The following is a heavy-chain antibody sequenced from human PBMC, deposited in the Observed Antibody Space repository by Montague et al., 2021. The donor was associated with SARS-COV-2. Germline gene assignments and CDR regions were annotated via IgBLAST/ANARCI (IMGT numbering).Heavy chain of an antibody. CDR1: GGSISPYY. V-gene: IGHV4-59*12. D-gene: IGHD3-3*01. Sequence: SETLSLTCTVSGGSISPYYWSWIRQSPGKGLECIGYTSYSGSTDSNPSLKRRVTISIDTSTTKFSLTLSSVTAADTAVSYCASWGEYYDSPYYYYAMDVWGQGTTVTVSS. CDR3: ASWGEYYDSPYYYYAMDV. J-gene: IGHJ6*02. CDR2: TSYSGST.